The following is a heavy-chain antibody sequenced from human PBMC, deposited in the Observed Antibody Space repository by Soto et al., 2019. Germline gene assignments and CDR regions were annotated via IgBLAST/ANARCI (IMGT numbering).Heavy chain of an antibody. Sequence: PGESLKISCKGSGYSFTNYWINWVRQMPGKXLEWMGRIDPSDSYTNYSPSFQGHVTISADKSISTAYLQWSSLKASDTAMYYCARQDRYCTNGVCYTEWFDPWGQGTLVTVSS. CDR2: IDPSDSYT. CDR3: ARQDRYCTNGVCYTEWFDP. V-gene: IGHV5-10-1*01. CDR1: GYSFTNYW. J-gene: IGHJ5*02. D-gene: IGHD2-8*01.